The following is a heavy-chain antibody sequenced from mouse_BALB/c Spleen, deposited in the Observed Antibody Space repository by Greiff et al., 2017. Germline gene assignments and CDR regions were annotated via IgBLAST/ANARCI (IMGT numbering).Heavy chain of an antibody. V-gene: IGHV2-5-1*01. D-gene: IGHD1-2*01. CDR3: AKNDDYGYPDY. J-gene: IGHJ2*01. Sequence: VKLQQSGPSLVQPSQSLSITCTVSGFSLTSYGLHWVRQSPGKGLEWLGVIWRGGSTDYNAAFMSRLSITKDNSKSQVFFKMNSLQADDTAIYYCAKNDDYGYPDYWGQGTTRTVSS. CDR2: IWRGGST. CDR1: GFSLTSYG.